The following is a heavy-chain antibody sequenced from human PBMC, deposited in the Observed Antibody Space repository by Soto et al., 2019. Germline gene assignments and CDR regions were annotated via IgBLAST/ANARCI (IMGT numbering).Heavy chain of an antibody. CDR1: GFTFSSYA. J-gene: IGHJ5*02. D-gene: IGHD6-13*01. V-gene: IGHV3-64D*06. CDR2: ISSNAGST. Sequence: PGGSLRLSCSASGFTFSSYAMHCVRQAPGKGLEYVSAISSNAGSTYYADSVKGRFTISRENSKNTLYLQMSSLRAEDTAVYHSVKDLPSISAAGKHSCFDPWGHGTLVIVSS. CDR3: VKDLPSISAAGKHSCFDP.